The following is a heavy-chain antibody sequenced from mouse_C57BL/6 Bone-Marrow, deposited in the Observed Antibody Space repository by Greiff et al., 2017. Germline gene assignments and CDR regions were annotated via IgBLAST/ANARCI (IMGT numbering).Heavy chain of an antibody. J-gene: IGHJ2*01. Sequence: VQLKESGAELARPGASVKMSCKASGYTFTSYTMHWVKQRPGQGLEWIGYINPSSGYTKYNQKFKDKATLTADKSSSTAYMQLRSLTSEDSAVYYCASVALDYWGQGTTLTVSS. CDR3: ASVALDY. D-gene: IGHD1-1*01. V-gene: IGHV1-4*01. CDR2: INPSSGYT. CDR1: GYTFTSYT.